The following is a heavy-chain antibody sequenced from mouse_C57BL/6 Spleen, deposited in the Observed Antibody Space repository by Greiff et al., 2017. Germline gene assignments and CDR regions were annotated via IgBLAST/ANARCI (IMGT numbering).Heavy chain of an antibody. CDR1: GYTFTSYW. V-gene: IGHV1-64*01. D-gene: IGHD1-1*02. J-gene: IGHJ2*01. CDR2: IHPNSGST. CDR3: ARWAMGNYPDY. Sequence: QVQLQQPGAELVMPGASVKLSCKASGYTFTSYWMHWVKQRPGQGLEWIGMIHPNSGSTNYNEKFKSKATLTVDKSSSTAYMQLSSLTSEDSAVYYCARWAMGNYPDYWGQGTTLTVSS.